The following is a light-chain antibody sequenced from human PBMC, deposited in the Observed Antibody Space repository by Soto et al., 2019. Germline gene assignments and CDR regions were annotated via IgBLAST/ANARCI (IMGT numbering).Light chain of an antibody. Sequence: DIQMTQSPSSVSASVGDRVTITCRASQGISNWLCWYQQKPGQAPKLVIYSASILQSGFPSRFSGSGSGTNFSLNISSLQPADFASYFCQQANRFPLTFGAGNTVDMK. CDR1: QGISNW. CDR3: QQANRFPLT. V-gene: IGKV1-12*01. J-gene: IGKJ4*01. CDR2: SAS.